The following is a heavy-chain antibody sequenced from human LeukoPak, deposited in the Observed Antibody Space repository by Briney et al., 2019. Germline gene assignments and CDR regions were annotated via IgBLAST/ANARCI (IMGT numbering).Heavy chain of an antibody. J-gene: IGHJ3*02. CDR3: AEGRRAAAPRALDI. Sequence: GGSLRLSCAAAGFTSSSYAMCWVRQAPGKGLEWVSAISGSGGSTYYADSVKGRFTISRDNSKNTLYLQMNSLRAEDTAVCYCAEGRRAAAPRALDIWGQGTMVTVSS. CDR2: ISGSGGST. CDR1: GFTSSSYA. D-gene: IGHD3-3*02. V-gene: IGHV3-23*01.